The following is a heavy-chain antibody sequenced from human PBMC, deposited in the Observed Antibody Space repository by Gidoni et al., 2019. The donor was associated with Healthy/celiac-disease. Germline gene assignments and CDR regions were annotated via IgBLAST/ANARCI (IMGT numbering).Heavy chain of an antibody. CDR3: ARDSLYDILTGYYPLDDAFDI. V-gene: IGHV3-33*01. D-gene: IGHD3-9*01. Sequence: QVQLVESGGGVVQPGRSLRLSCAAPGFTFSSYGMHWVRQAPGKGREWVAVIWYEGSNKYYADSVKGRFTISRDNSKNTLYLQMNSLRAEDTAVYYCARDSLYDILTGYYPLDDAFDIWGQGTMVTVSS. CDR2: IWYEGSNK. CDR1: GFTFSSYG. J-gene: IGHJ3*02.